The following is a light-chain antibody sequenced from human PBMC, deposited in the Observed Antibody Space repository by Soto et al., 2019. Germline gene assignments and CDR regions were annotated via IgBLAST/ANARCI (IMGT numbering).Light chain of an antibody. CDR1: SIDVVNYNY. CDR3: SSCAGTKGV. V-gene: IGLV2-8*01. Sequence: QSVLTQPPSASGSPGQSFTIACHGTSIDVVNYNYVSWYQQHPGNAPKLMIYEVSKRPSGVPDRFSGSKSGNTASLTVSGLQAEDEADYYCSSCAGTKGVFGPGTKVTGL. J-gene: IGLJ1*01. CDR2: EVS.